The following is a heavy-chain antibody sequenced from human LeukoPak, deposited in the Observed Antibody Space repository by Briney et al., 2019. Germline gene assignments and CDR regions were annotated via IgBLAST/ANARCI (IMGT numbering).Heavy chain of an antibody. V-gene: IGHV3-48*01. CDR3: ARGDFAY. Sequence: GGSLRLSCAASGFTFSNYNMNWVRQAPGKGLEWVSYIIISSSTIYYADSVKGRFTISRDNAKNSLYLQMNSLRAEDTAVYYCARGDFAYWGQGTLVTVSS. CDR2: IIISSSTI. J-gene: IGHJ4*02. CDR1: GFTFSNYN.